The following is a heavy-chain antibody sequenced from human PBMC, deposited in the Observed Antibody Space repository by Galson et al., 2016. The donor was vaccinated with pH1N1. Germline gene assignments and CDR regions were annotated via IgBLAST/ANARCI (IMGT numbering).Heavy chain of an antibody. D-gene: IGHD3-10*01. J-gene: IGHJ5*02. V-gene: IGHV4-34*01. CDR1: GESFRGYY. Sequence: ETLSLTCAVYGESFRGYYWTWIRQSPGKGLEWIGEIYHSGSISYNPSLKSRVTISVDKSKNQFSLKLSSVTAADTAVYYCAREGGVYYGSGRHENWFDPWGQGTLVAVSA. CDR2: IYHSGSI. CDR3: AREGGVYYGSGRHENWFDP.